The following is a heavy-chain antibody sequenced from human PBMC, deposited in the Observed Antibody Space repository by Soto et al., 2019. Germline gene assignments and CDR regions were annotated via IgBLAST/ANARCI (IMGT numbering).Heavy chain of an antibody. CDR3: ARGGYYDSSGSRNYYYYGMNV. CDR1: GYAFTSYG. V-gene: IGHV1-18*01. D-gene: IGHD3-22*01. J-gene: IGHJ6*02. CDR2: ISAYDGNT. Sequence: ASVKVSCKASGYAFTSYGINWVRQAPGQGLEWLGWISAYDGNTNYAQILQGRVSMTTDTSTNTAYMEVRSLRSDDTAVYYCARGGYYDSSGSRNYYYYGMNVWGQGTTVTVSS.